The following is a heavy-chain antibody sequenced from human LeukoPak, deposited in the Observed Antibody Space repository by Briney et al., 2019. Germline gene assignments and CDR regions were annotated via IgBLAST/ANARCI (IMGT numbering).Heavy chain of an antibody. D-gene: IGHD6-13*01. CDR3: ARVRYTSSWEFDL. CDR1: GGSISSYY. V-gene: IGHV4-59*07. Sequence: SDTLSLTCTVSGGSISSYYWSWIRQPPRKGLEGIGYIYYSGGTNYNPSLKSRVTISVDTSKNQFSLRLSSVTAADTAVYYCARVRYTSSWEFDLWGRGTLVTVSS. CDR2: IYYSGGT. J-gene: IGHJ2*01.